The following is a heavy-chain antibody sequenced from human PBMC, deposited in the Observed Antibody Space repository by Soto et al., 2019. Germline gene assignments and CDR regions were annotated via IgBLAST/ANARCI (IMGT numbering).Heavy chain of an antibody. Sequence: EVQLLDSGGGLVQPGGSLRLSCAASGFTFSDYSMSWVRQAPGKGLERVSAISGRGSTYYADSVKGRFTISRDNSKNTMYVQMNSLKAEDTAVYYCSSGSRYSGYINYFDYWGQGTLVTVSS. V-gene: IGHV3-23*01. CDR1: GFTFSDYS. CDR3: SSGSRYSGYINYFDY. D-gene: IGHD5-12*01. J-gene: IGHJ4*02. CDR2: ISGRGST.